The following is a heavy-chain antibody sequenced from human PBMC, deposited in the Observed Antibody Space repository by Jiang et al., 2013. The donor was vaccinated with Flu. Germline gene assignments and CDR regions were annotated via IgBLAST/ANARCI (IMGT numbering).Heavy chain of an antibody. V-gene: IGHV4-39*07. CDR1: GGSIISENSY. Sequence: GSGLVKPSETLSLSCTVSGGSIISENSYWGWIRQPPGKGLEWIGSIYYSGTTYYSPSLKSRVTMSVDTSKKQFSLKLSSVTAADTAVYYCASQHWDHGVGSYYMSHWGQGILVTVSS. J-gene: IGHJ4*02. CDR2: IYYSGTT. D-gene: IGHD3-10*01. CDR3: ASQHWDHGVGSYYMSH.